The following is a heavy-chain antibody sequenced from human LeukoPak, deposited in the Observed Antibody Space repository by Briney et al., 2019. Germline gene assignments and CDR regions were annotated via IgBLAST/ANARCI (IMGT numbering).Heavy chain of an antibody. V-gene: IGHV1-69*01. Sequence: SVKVSCKASGGTFSSYAISWVRQAPGQGLEWMGGIIPIFGTANYAQKFQGRVTITADESTSTAYMELSSLRSEDTAVYYCARDRCSSTSCPYYYGMDVWGQGTTVTVSS. D-gene: IGHD2-2*01. CDR1: GGTFSSYA. CDR3: ARDRCSSTSCPYYYGMDV. J-gene: IGHJ6*02. CDR2: IIPIFGTA.